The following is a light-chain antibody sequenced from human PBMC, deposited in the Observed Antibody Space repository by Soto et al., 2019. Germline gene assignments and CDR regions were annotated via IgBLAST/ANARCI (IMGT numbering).Light chain of an antibody. CDR2: ENN. Sequence: QSVLTQPPSVSPAPEQKVTISCSGGSSNLGINFVSWYQQFPGGVPKLLIYENNKRPSGIPDRFSGAKSGTSATLDITGLQAGDEADYYCATWDGSLSVGVFGGGTKLTVL. J-gene: IGLJ2*01. CDR1: SSNLGINF. CDR3: ATWDGSLSVGV. V-gene: IGLV1-51*02.